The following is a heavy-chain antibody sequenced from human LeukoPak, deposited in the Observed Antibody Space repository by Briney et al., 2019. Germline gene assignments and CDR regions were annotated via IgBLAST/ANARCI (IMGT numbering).Heavy chain of an antibody. D-gene: IGHD2/OR15-2a*01. CDR1: GLTFDDYA. CDR2: INWNSGMI. J-gene: IGHJ3*01. CDR3: VKDRSGYYAYSFDV. Sequence: GGSLRLSCAASGLTFDDYAMHWVQQAPGQGLEWVSGINWNSGMIGYADSVKGRFTISRDNAKNSLFLQVNSLKVEDTALYYCVKDRSGYYAYSFDVWGQGTMVTVSS. V-gene: IGHV3-9*01.